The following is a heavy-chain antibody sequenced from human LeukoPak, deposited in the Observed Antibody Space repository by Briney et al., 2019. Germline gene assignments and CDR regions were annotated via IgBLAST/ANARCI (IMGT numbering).Heavy chain of an antibody. CDR3: ARDPSRGYNYGYGDY. J-gene: IGHJ4*02. Sequence: GGSLRLSCAASGFTFSAYWMSWARQAPGKGLEWVAHIKEDRSEKYYVGSVKGRFTIARDNAENSLYLQMNSLRAEDTAVYYCARDPSRGYNYGYGDYWGQGTLVIVSS. CDR2: IKEDRSEK. V-gene: IGHV3-7*01. D-gene: IGHD5-18*01. CDR1: GFTFSAYW.